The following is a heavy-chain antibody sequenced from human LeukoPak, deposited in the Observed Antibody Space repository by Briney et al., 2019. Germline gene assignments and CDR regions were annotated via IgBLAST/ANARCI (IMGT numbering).Heavy chain of an antibody. CDR1: GFTFSSYS. D-gene: IGHD3-10*01. J-gene: IGHJ4*02. CDR2: ISSSSSYI. V-gene: IGHV3-21*01. Sequence: PGGSLRLSCAASGFTFSSYSMNWVRQAPGKGLEWVSSISSSSSYIYYADSVKGRFTISRDNAKNSLHLQMNSLRAEDTAVYYCARDPYYFASGSYSDYWGQGTLVTVSS. CDR3: ARDPYYFASGSYSDY.